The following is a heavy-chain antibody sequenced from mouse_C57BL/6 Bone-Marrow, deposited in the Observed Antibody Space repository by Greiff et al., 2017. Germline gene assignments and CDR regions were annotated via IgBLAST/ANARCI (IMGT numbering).Heavy chain of an antibody. V-gene: IGHV3-6*01. CDR1: GYSITSGYY. CDR2: ISYDGSN. D-gene: IGHD2-3*01. J-gene: IGHJ2*01. CDR3: ARIDGYYDY. Sequence: ESGPGLVKPSQSLSLTCSVTGYSITSGYYWNWIRQFPGNKLEWMGYISYDGSNNYNPSLKNRISITRDTSKNQFFLKLNSVTTEDTATYYGARIDGYYDYWGQGTTLTVSS.